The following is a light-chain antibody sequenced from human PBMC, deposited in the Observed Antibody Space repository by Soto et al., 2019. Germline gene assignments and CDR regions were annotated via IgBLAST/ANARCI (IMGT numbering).Light chain of an antibody. CDR1: QTISSW. Sequence: DIQMTQSPSTLSGSVGDRVTINCRASQTISSWLAWYQQKPGKAPKLLIYKASTLKSGVPSRFSGSGSGTVFTLTISSLQPDDFASYYCQYYIRYSEAFGQGTKVELK. V-gene: IGKV1-5*03. CDR2: KAS. CDR3: QYYIRYSEA. J-gene: IGKJ1*01.